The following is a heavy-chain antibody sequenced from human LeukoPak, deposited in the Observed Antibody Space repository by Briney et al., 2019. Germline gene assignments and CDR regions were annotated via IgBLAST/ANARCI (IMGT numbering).Heavy chain of an antibody. Sequence: GGSLRLSCAASGFTVSGNFMSWVRQTPGRGLEWVSVIYSGGSTYYADSVRGRFTISRDDSKNTLDLQMNTLRPDDTALYYCARARTSPCFPFDYWGQGTLVTVSS. V-gene: IGHV3-53*01. CDR2: IYSGGST. CDR1: GFTVSGNF. CDR3: ARARTSPCFPFDY. D-gene: IGHD1-14*01. J-gene: IGHJ4*02.